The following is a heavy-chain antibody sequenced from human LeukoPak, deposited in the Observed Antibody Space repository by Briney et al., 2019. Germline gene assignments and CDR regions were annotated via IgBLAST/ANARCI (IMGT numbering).Heavy chain of an antibody. CDR3: AKDPHYDSSGYYRPEYFDY. D-gene: IGHD3-22*01. J-gene: IGHJ4*02. V-gene: IGHV3-23*01. Sequence: GGSLRLPCAASGFTFSSYAMSWVRHAPGKGLEWVSALSGSGGSTYYADSVKGRFTISRDNSKNTLYLQMNSLRAEDTAVYYCAKDPHYDSSGYYRPEYFDYWGQGTLVTVSS. CDR2: LSGSGGST. CDR1: GFTFSSYA.